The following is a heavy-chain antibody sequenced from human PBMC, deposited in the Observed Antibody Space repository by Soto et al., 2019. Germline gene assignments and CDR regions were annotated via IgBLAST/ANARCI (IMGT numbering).Heavy chain of an antibody. Sequence: SSVKVSCKASGGTFSSYAISWVRQAPGQGLEWMGGIIPILGIANYAQKFQGRVTITADKSTSTAYMELSSLRSEDTAVYYCARDISIAAAGYNWFDPWGQGTLVTVSS. J-gene: IGHJ5*02. D-gene: IGHD6-13*01. CDR2: IIPILGIA. CDR1: GGTFSSYA. V-gene: IGHV1-69*10. CDR3: ARDISIAAAGYNWFDP.